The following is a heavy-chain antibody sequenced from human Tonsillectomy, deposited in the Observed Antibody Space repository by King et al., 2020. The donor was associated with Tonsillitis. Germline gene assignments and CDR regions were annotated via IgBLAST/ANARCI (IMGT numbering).Heavy chain of an antibody. V-gene: IGHV4-59*01. Sequence: VQLQESGPGLVKPSETLSLTCTVSGGSLSSYYWSWIRQPPGKGLEWIGYIYYSGTTNYNPSLKSRVTISVDTSKNQFSLKLSSVTAADTAVYYCARITXAGTVXYYFXYWGXXTLVTV. D-gene: IGHD6-19*01. CDR2: IYYSGTT. CDR3: ARITXAGTVXYYFXY. CDR1: GGSLSSYY. J-gene: IGHJ4*02.